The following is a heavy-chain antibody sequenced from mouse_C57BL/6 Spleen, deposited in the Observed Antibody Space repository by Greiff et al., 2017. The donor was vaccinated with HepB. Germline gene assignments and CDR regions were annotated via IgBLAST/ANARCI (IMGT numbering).Heavy chain of an antibody. V-gene: IGHV1-42*01. J-gene: IGHJ3*01. CDR3: ARGNYYGSRKGFAY. D-gene: IGHD1-1*01. Sequence: EVQLQQSGPELVKPGASVKISCKASGYSFTGYYMNWVKQSPEKSLEWIGEINPSTGGTTYNQKFKAKATLTVDKSSSTAYMQLKSLTSEDSAVYYCARGNYYGSRKGFAYWGQGTLVTVSA. CDR2: INPSTGGT. CDR1: GYSFTGYY.